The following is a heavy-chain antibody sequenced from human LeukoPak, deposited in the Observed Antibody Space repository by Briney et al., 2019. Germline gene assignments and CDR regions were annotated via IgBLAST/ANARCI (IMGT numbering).Heavy chain of an antibody. Sequence: PGGSLRLSCAASGFTFSSYVMHWVRQAPGKGLEWVSAISGSGGSTYYADSVKGRFTISRDNSKNTLYLQMNSLRAEDTAVYYCAKDSATGTDGWFDPWGQGTLVTVSS. CDR1: GFTFSSYV. V-gene: IGHV3-23*01. CDR2: ISGSGGST. J-gene: IGHJ5*02. D-gene: IGHD1-1*01. CDR3: AKDSATGTDGWFDP.